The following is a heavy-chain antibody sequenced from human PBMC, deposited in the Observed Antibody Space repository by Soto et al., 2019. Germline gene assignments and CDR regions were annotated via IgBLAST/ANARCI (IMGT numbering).Heavy chain of an antibody. D-gene: IGHD1-1*01. J-gene: IGHJ4*02. V-gene: IGHV4-59*01. Sequence: QVQLQESGPGLVKPSETLSLTCTVSGASISSYYWSWIRQPPGKGLEWIGYVYYSGSTNYNPSLKSRVTISVDTSKNQFSLKLISVTAADTAMYYCARDTTPSLWGQGTLVTVSS. CDR1: GASISSYY. CDR2: VYYSGST. CDR3: ARDTTPSL.